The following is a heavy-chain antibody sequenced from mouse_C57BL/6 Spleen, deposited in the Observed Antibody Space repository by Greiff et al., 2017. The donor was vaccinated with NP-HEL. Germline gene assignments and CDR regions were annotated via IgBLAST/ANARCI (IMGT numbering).Heavy chain of an antibody. J-gene: IGHJ2*01. D-gene: IGHD2-5*01. Sequence: EVQLVESEGGLVQPGSSMKLSCTASGFTFSDYYMAWVRQVPEKGLEWVANINYDGSSTYYLDSLKSRFIISRDNAKNILYLQMSSLKSEDTATYYCARGGPYYSNYGYFDYWGQGTTLTVSS. CDR2: INYDGSST. CDR3: ARGGPYYSNYGYFDY. V-gene: IGHV5-16*01. CDR1: GFTFSDYY.